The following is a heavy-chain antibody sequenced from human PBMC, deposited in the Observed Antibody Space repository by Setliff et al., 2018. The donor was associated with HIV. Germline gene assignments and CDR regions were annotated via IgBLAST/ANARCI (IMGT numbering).Heavy chain of an antibody. CDR1: GYTFTNYA. Sequence: ASVKVSCKASGYTFTNYAMHWVRQAPGQRLEWMGWINAGNGDTKYSQKFQGRVTFTWDTSASTAYMELSSLRSEDTALYYCAIGPKKGVDILPPDSWGQGTLVTVSS. J-gene: IGHJ4*02. CDR2: INAGNGDT. D-gene: IGHD3-3*01. CDR3: AIGPKKGVDILPPDS. V-gene: IGHV1-3*01.